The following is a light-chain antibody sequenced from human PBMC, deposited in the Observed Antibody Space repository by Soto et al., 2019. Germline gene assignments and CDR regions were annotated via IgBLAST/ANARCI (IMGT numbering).Light chain of an antibody. Sequence: EIVLTHSPGTLSLSPCERAALSGRASQSVSNNYLAWYQQEPGQAPRLLIYGASNRATGIPDRFSGSGSGTDFTLTISRLEPEDFAVYYCQQYGSSGTFGQGTKVDIK. J-gene: IGKJ1*01. CDR2: GAS. CDR3: QQYGSSGT. CDR1: QSVSNNY. V-gene: IGKV3-20*01.